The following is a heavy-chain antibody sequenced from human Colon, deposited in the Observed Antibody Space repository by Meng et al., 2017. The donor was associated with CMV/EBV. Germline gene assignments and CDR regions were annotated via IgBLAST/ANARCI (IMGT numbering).Heavy chain of an antibody. CDR3: ARGHAKMTTVTYFDS. Sequence: SVKVSCKASGGGFSDYSINWVRQAPGKGLEWMGGIVPLIGPADYAQKFQGRVTITADASTTTAYMEVKSLRSDDTAVYYCARGHAKMTTVTYFDSWGQGTLVTVSS. CDR2: IVPLIGPA. D-gene: IGHD4-17*01. CDR1: GGGFSDYS. V-gene: IGHV1-69*13. J-gene: IGHJ4*02.